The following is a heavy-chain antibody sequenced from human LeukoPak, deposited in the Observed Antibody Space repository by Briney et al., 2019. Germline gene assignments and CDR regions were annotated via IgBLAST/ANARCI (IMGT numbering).Heavy chain of an antibody. D-gene: IGHD4-11*01. CDR1: GFTFSSYA. CDR2: MSDSGDST. J-gene: IGHJ4*02. V-gene: IGHV3-23*01. CDR3: AKTGYSNYAKSIDY. Sequence: GGSLRLSCAASGFTFSSYAMSRVRQAPGKGLEWVSVMSDSGDSTYYGDSVKGRFTISRDNSKNTLYLQMNSLRAEDTAVYYCAKTGYSNYAKSIDYWGQGTLVTVSS.